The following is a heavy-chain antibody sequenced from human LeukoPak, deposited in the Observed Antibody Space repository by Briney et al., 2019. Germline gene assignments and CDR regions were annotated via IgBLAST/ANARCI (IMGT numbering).Heavy chain of an antibody. V-gene: IGHV1-69*05. CDR2: ITPIFGTS. J-gene: IGHJ4*02. D-gene: IGHD5-24*01. CDR3: ARGGKATFRGPFDS. CDR1: GGTLSSDD. Sequence: SVKVSCKASGGTLSSDDMSWVRQAPGQGLEWMGGITPIFGTSNYAQKFQGRVTITTDESTSTGYMELSSLRSEDTAVYYCARGGKATFRGPFDSWGQGTLVTVSS.